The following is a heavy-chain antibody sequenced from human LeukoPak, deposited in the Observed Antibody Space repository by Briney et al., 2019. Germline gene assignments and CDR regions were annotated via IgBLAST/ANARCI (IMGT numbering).Heavy chain of an antibody. Sequence: GASVKVSCKASGGTFSSYAISWVRQAPGQGLEWMGGIIPNFGTVNYAQKFQGRVTITADKSTSTAYMELSSLRSEDTAVYYCARSLFRFLEWSYRSYYYYYMDVWGKGTTVTVSS. CDR2: IIPNFGTV. CDR1: GGTFSSYA. D-gene: IGHD3-3*01. V-gene: IGHV1-69*06. CDR3: ARSLFRFLEWSYRSYYYYYMDV. J-gene: IGHJ6*03.